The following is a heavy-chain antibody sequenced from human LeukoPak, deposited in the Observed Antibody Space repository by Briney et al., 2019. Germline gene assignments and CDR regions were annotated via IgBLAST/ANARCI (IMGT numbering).Heavy chain of an antibody. Sequence: GGSLRLSCAASGFTFSSYSMTWVRQAPGKGLEWVSSISSSSSYIYYADSVKGRFTISRDNAKNSLYLQMNSLRAEDTAVYHCARQQNIAAAGTVDWGQGTLVTVSS. CDR1: GFTFSSYS. D-gene: IGHD6-13*01. CDR2: ISSSSSYI. CDR3: ARQQNIAAAGTVD. J-gene: IGHJ4*02. V-gene: IGHV3-21*01.